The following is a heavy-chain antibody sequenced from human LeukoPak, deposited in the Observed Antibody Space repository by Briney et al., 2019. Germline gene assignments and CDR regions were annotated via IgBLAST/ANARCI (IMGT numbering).Heavy chain of an antibody. CDR2: ISSNGGST. CDR3: ARDRVAAAGTAYFNNWFDP. CDR1: GFTFSSYA. J-gene: IGHJ5*02. V-gene: IGHV3-64*01. D-gene: IGHD6-13*01. Sequence: GGSLRLSCAASGFTFSSYAMHWVRQAPGKGLECVSAISSNGGSTYYANSVKGRFTISRDNSKNTLYLQMGSLRAEDMTVYYCARDRVAAAGTAYFNNWFDPWGQGTLVTVSS.